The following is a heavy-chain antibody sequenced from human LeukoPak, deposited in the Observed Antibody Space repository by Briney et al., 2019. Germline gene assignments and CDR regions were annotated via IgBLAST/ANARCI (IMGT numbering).Heavy chain of an antibody. CDR1: EYSVSTND. CDR2: IYSGGSK. CDR3: ASLRQGWWYFEF. V-gene: IGHV3-53*01. J-gene: IGHJ2*01. Sequence: QTGGSLRLSCAVSEYSVSTNDMSWVRQFPGGELEWLSIIYSGGSKFYAASVKGRFTISRDISENTLHLEMNSLSAEDTAVYYCASLRQGWWYFEFWGRGTLVTVSS. D-gene: IGHD5/OR15-5a*01.